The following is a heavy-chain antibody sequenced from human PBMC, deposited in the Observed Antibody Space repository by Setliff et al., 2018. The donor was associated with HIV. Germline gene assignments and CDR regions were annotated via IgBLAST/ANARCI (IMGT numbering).Heavy chain of an antibody. D-gene: IGHD6-13*01. CDR3: ARPGIAAADYYFDY. V-gene: IGHV1-18*03. Sequence: ASVKVSCKASGYTFTSYAISWVRQAPGQGLEWMGWISAYSGNTHYAQRLQDRVTMTTDTSTSTAYMDLRSLRSDDMAVYYCARPGIAAADYYFDYWGQGALVTVS. CDR1: GYTFTSYA. J-gene: IGHJ4*02. CDR2: ISAYSGNT.